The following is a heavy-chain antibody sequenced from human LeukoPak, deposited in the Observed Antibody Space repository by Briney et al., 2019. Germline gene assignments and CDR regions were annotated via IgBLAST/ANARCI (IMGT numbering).Heavy chain of an antibody. CDR3: ASYNNGGPFDP. D-gene: IGHD3-10*01. CDR2: IIPIFGPA. Sequence: EASVKVSCQASGGTFSSYAISWVRQAPGQGLEWMGGIIPIFGPANYAQKFQGRVTITADESTSTAYMELSSLRSEDTAVYYCASYNNGGPFDPWGQGTLVTVSS. J-gene: IGHJ5*02. V-gene: IGHV1-69*01. CDR1: GGTFSSYA.